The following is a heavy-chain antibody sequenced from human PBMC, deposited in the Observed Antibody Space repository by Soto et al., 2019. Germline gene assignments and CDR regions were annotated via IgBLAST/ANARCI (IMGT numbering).Heavy chain of an antibody. D-gene: IGHD3-22*01. CDR1: GFTVSSNY. J-gene: IGHJ6*02. Sequence: EVQLVETGGGLIQPGGSLRLSCAASGFTVSSNYMSWVRQAPGKGLEWVSVIYSGGSTYYADSVKGRFTISRDNSKNTLYHQMNSLRAEDTAVYYCARDSPNDYDSSGSYYYYGMDVWGQGTTVTVSS. CDR3: ARDSPNDYDSSGSYYYYGMDV. CDR2: IYSGGST. V-gene: IGHV3-53*02.